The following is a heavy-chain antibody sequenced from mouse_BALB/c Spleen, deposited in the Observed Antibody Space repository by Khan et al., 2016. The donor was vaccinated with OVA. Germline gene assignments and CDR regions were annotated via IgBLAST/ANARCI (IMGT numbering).Heavy chain of an antibody. CDR1: GFTFSTYG. CDR2: VSTGGGYT. CDR3: TRLSYYYGREGFAY. J-gene: IGHJ3*01. V-gene: IGHV5-6*01. Sequence: EVELVESGGDLVKPGGSLKLSCAASGFTFSTYGMSWVRQTPDKRLELVATVSTGGGYTYYPDSVKGRFTISRDNAKNTLYLQMSGLKSEDTAKFYCTRLSYYYGREGFAYWGQGTLVTVSA. D-gene: IGHD1-1*01.